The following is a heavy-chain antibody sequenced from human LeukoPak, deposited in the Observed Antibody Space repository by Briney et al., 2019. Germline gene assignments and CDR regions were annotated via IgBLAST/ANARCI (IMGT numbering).Heavy chain of an antibody. CDR2: IIPILGIA. V-gene: IGHV1-69*04. Sequence: SVKVSCKASGGTFSSYAISWVRQAPGQGLEWMGRIIPILGIANYAQKFQGRVTITADKSTSTAYMELSSLRSEDTAVYYCASRSPDYYGSGPVDYWGQGTLVTVTS. CDR1: GGTFSSYA. J-gene: IGHJ4*02. CDR3: ASRSPDYYGSGPVDY. D-gene: IGHD3-10*01.